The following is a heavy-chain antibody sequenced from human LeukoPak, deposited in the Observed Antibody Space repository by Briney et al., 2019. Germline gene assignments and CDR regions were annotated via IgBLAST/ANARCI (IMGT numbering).Heavy chain of an antibody. Sequence: ASVKVSCKASGYTFTSYVIGCVRQAPGHGLEWMGWISTYNGNTNYAQKLQGRVTMTTDTSTSTAYMELRSLRSDDTAVYYCARDPPRITIFGVVPLHRMDVWGQGTTVTVSS. CDR1: GYTFTSYV. D-gene: IGHD3-3*01. CDR2: ISTYNGNT. CDR3: ARDPPRITIFGVVPLHRMDV. V-gene: IGHV1-18*01. J-gene: IGHJ6*02.